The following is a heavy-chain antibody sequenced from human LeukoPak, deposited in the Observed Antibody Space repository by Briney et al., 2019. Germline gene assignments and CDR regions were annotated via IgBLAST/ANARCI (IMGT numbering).Heavy chain of an antibody. V-gene: IGHV1-69*05. D-gene: IGHD3-3*01. CDR2: IIPIFGTA. J-gene: IGHJ6*03. CDR3: ARSPSYDFWSGYYTGYYYYYMDV. Sequence: WAPVKVSCKASGGTFSSYAISWVRQAPGQGLEWMGGIIPIFGTANYAQKFQGRVTITTDESTSTAYMELSSLRSEDTAVYYCARSPSYDFWSGYYTGYYYYYMDVWGKGTTVTVSS. CDR1: GGTFSSYA.